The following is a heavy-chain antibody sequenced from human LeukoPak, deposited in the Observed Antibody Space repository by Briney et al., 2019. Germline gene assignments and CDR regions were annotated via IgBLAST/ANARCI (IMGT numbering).Heavy chain of an antibody. V-gene: IGHV3-48*03. J-gene: IGHJ4*02. D-gene: IGHD4-17*01. CDR3: ARKDYGDTHFDY. CDR1: GFTFSSYE. CDR2: ISSSGSTI. Sequence: PGGSLRLSCAASGFTFSSYEMNWVRQAPGKGLEWVSYISSSGSTIYYADSVKGRFTISRDNAKNSLYLQMNSLRAEDTALYYCARKDYGDTHFDYWGQGTLVTVSS.